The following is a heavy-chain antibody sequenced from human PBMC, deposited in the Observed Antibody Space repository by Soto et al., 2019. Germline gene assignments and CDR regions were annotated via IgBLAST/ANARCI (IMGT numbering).Heavy chain of an antibody. D-gene: IGHD1-1*01. CDR3: ARANGPFDY. J-gene: IGHJ4*02. V-gene: IGHV3-33*01. CDR2: IWYDGSNK. CDR1: GFTFSSYG. Sequence: QVQQVESGGGVVQPGRSLSLSCAASGFTFSSYGMHWVRQAPGKGLEWVAVIWYDGSNKYYADSVKGRFTISRDNSKNTLYLQMNSPRAEDTALYYCARANGPFDYWGQGTLVTVSS.